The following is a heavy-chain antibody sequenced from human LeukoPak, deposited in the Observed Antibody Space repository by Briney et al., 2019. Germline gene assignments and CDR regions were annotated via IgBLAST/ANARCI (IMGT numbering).Heavy chain of an antibody. CDR2: IRSKTYGGTT. CDR3: TEGSSGPYDY. V-gene: IGHV3-49*04. D-gene: IGHD3-22*01. J-gene: IGHJ4*02. CDR1: GFTFVDYA. Sequence: GGPLRLSCTASGFTFVDYAMSWVRQAPGKGLEWVGFIRSKTYGGTTEYAASVKGRFTISRDDSKSIAYLQMNSLKTDDTAVYYCTEGSSGPYDYWGQGTLVTVSS.